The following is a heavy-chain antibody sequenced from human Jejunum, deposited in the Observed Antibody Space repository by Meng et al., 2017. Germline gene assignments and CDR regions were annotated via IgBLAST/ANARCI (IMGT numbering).Heavy chain of an antibody. CDR1: GGSIISNTYY. J-gene: IGHJ5*02. CDR3: AREWAYFDIVTGDYAFGWFDH. D-gene: IGHD3-9*01. V-gene: IGHV4-39*07. Sequence: SETLSLTCTVSGGSIISNTYYWGWIRQPPGQGLEWLGSIYYTGSTYYNPSLKSRVTIAVDTSKNQFSLKLSSVTAADTAVYYCAREWAYFDIVTGDYAFGWFDHWGQGTLVTVSS. CDR2: IYYTGST.